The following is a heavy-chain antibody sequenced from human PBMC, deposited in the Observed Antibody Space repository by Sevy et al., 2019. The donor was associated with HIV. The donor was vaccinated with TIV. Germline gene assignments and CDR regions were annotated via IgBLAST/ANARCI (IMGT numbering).Heavy chain of an antibody. CDR1: GFTFSDHY. J-gene: IGHJ4*02. CDR3: ATHAGIAAAGRVFDY. V-gene: IGHV3-72*01. CDR2: TRNKADSYTT. D-gene: IGHD6-13*01. Sequence: GGSLRLSCAASGFTFSDHYMEWVRQAPGKGLEWVGRTRNKADSYTTEYAASVKGRFTISRDDSKNSLYLQMNSLKAEDTAVYYCATHAGIAAAGRVFDYWGQGSLVTVSS.